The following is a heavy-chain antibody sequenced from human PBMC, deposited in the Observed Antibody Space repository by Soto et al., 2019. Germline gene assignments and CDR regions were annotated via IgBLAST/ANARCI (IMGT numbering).Heavy chain of an antibody. V-gene: IGHV4-31*02. Sequence: QVQLQESGPGLVKPSETLSFTCNVSGGSISSGGYYWSWIRQLPGKGLEWIGYIYHRGGTYYNPALKRRITISVDTSKNQFSLKMTSVTAADTAVYFCARAPGRMMNALRYYYGPDVWGQGTTVTVSS. J-gene: IGHJ6*02. CDR2: IYHRGGT. D-gene: IGHD2-8*01. CDR3: ARAPGRMMNALRYYYGPDV. CDR1: GGSISSGGYY.